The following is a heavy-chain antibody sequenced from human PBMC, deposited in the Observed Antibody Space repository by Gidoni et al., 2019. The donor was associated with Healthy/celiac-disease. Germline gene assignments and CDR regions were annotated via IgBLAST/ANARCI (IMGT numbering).Heavy chain of an antibody. CDR2: IYPGDSVT. CDR1: GYSVTSYW. D-gene: IGHD6-13*01. Sequence: EVQLVQAGAEVKKPGESRKNSWKGSGYSVTSYWTGWVRQMPGKGREGMGIIYPGDSVTSYSPSFQGQVTISADKSISTAYLQWSSLKASDTAMYYCARQSIAAAGAINDFDYWGQGTLVTVSS. J-gene: IGHJ4*02. V-gene: IGHV5-51*01. CDR3: ARQSIAAAGAINDFDY.